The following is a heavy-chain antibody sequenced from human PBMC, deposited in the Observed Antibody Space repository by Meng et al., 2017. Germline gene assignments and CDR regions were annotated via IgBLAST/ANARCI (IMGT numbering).Heavy chain of an antibody. V-gene: IGHV3-74*01. J-gene: IGHJ4*02. CDR2: INDDGSST. D-gene: IGHD3/OR15-3a*01. Sequence: EVQLVESGGGLIQPGGSLRLSCAASGFTFSTYNMHWVCQAPGKGLVWVSRINDDGSSTTYTDSVRGRFTISRDNAKNTLYLQMNSLRAEDTAVYYCARDLNWVVWDYWGQGTLVTVSS. CDR1: GFTFSTYN. CDR3: ARDLNWVVWDY.